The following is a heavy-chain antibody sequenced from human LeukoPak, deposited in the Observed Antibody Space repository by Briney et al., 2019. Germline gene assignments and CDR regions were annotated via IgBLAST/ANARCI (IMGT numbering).Heavy chain of an antibody. CDR1: GFTFTSST. Sequence: ASVKVSCKASGFTFTSSTMQWVRQARGQRPEFIGWIVVGSGTTNYAHKFQERATITRDMSTRTAYMELSSLTYEDTAVYYCAACSVASGWCYLDYWGQGTLVTVSS. CDR3: AACSVASGWCYLDY. V-gene: IGHV1-58*02. CDR2: IVVGSGTT. D-gene: IGHD6-19*01. J-gene: IGHJ4*02.